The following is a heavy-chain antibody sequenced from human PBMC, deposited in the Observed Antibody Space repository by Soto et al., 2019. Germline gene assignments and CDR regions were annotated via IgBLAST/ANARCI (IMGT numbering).Heavy chain of an antibody. CDR1: GFTFSSYA. D-gene: IGHD3-10*01. CDR3: ARDPTPSADYGSGSPFDY. J-gene: IGHJ4*02. Sequence: PGGSLRLSCAASGFTFSSYAMHWVRQAPGKGLEWVAVISYDGSNKYYADSVKGRFTISRDNSKNTLYLQMNSLRAEDTAVYYCARDPTPSADYGSGSPFDYWGQGTLVTVSS. CDR2: ISYDGSNK. V-gene: IGHV3-30-3*01.